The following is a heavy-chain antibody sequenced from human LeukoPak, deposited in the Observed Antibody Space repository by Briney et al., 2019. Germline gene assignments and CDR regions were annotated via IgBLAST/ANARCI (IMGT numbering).Heavy chain of an antibody. CDR2: INSDGSSI. Sequence: GGSLRLSCAASGFTFGSSWMHWVRRAPGKGLDWVSRINSDGSSIAYADSVKGRFTISRDNAKNTLYLQMNSLRAEDTAVYYCARDLAYSGSYESGDDWGQGTLVTVSS. J-gene: IGHJ4*02. CDR3: ARDLAYSGSYESGDD. CDR1: GFTFGSSW. D-gene: IGHD1-26*01. V-gene: IGHV3-74*01.